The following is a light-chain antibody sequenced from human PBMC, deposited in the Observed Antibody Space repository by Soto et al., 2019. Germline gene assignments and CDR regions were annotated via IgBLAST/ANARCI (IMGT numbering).Light chain of an antibody. CDR3: QQRSNWPPLP. CDR2: DAS. J-gene: IGKJ4*01. CDR1: QSVSSY. V-gene: IGKV3-11*01. Sequence: EIVLTQSPATLSLSPGERATLSCRASQSVSSYLAWYQQKPGQAPRLLIYDASNRATGIPARFSGSGSGTDFTLPISSLEPEDFAVYYCQQRSNWPPLPFGGGPKVEIK.